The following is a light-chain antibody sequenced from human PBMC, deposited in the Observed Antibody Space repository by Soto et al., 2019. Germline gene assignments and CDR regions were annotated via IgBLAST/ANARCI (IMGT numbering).Light chain of an antibody. CDR1: QNVRTF. J-gene: IGKJ4*01. Sequence: DIILTQSPDTLSLSPGERATLSCRASQNVRTFLAWYQQKPGQAPRLLISDGSYRATGIPPRFSGSGSGTDFTLTISSLAPEDFAVYYCLERSDWPLTFGGGPKVEI. CDR2: DGS. CDR3: LERSDWPLT. V-gene: IGKV3-11*01.